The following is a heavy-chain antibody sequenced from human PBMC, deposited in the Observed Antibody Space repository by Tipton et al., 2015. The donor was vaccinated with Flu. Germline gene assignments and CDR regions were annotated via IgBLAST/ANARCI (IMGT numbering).Heavy chain of an antibody. Sequence: LSLTCVASGFAFSGDWMSWVRQAPGKGPEWVANINPDGGQKYYVDSVRGRFTISRDNTKNSLSLQMDSLRVEDTAMYYCARAGWGGYNSRAAWGQGTLVTVSS. CDR3: ARAGWGGYNSRAA. D-gene: IGHD5-24*01. CDR2: INPDGGQK. CDR1: GFAFSGDW. J-gene: IGHJ5*02. V-gene: IGHV3-7*03.